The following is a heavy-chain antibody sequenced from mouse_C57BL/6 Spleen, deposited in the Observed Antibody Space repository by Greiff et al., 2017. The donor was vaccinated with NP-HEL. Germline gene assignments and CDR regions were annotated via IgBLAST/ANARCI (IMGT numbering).Heavy chain of an antibody. J-gene: IGHJ1*03. CDR3: ARLYWYFDV. V-gene: IGHV5-17*01. CDR2: ISSGSSTI. CDR1: GFTFSDYG. Sequence: EVKVVESGGGLVKPGGSPKLSCAASGFTFSDYGMHWVRQAPEKGLEWVAYISSGSSTIYYADTVKGRFTISRDNAKNTLFLQMTSLRSEDTAMYYCARLYWYFDVWGTGTTVTVSS.